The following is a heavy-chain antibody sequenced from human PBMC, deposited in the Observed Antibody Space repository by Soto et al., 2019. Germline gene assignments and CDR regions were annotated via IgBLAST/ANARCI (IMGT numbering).Heavy chain of an antibody. V-gene: IGHV1-3*01. J-gene: IGHJ6*03. CDR1: GYTFTIYA. D-gene: IGHD3-9*01. CDR3: ARVDYDILTGYGPDYYYYYMDV. CDR2: INAGNGNT. Sequence: ASVKVSCKASGYTFTIYAMHWVRQAPGQRLEWMGWINAGNGNTKYSQKFQGRVTITRDTSASTAYMELSSLRSEDTAVYYCARVDYDILTGYGPDYYYYYMDVWGKGTTVTVSS.